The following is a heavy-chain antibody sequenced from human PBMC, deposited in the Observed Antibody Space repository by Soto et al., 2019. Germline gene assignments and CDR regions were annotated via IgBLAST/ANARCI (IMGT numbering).Heavy chain of an antibody. CDR2: ISYDGSNK. V-gene: IGHV3-30-3*01. J-gene: IGHJ3*01. CDR3: ARGDYHDTSGPFSDAFDV. Sequence: PVGSLRLSCAASGFTFSSYAMHWVRQAPGKGLEWVAVISYDGSNKYYADSVKGRFTISRDNSKNTLYLQMNSLRAEDTAVYYCARGDYHDTSGPFSDAFDVWGQGTMVNVSS. CDR1: GFTFSSYA. D-gene: IGHD3-22*01.